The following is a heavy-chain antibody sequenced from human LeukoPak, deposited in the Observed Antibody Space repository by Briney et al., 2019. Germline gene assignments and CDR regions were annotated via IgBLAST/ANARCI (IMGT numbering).Heavy chain of an antibody. D-gene: IGHD1-26*01. J-gene: IGHJ4*02. V-gene: IGHV4-4*07. CDR3: AREAFGSYRIFFDY. Sequence: PSETLSLTCTVSGVSLSNYYWSWLRQPAGKGLEWIGRIYISGTTNYNPSLKSRVTMSADTSKNQFSLKLSSVTAADTAVYYCAREAFGSYRIFFDYWGQGTLVTVSS. CDR2: IYISGTT. CDR1: GVSLSNYY.